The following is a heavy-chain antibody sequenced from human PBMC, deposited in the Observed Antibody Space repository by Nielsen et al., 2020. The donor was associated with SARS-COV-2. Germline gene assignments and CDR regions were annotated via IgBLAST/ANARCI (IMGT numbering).Heavy chain of an antibody. Sequence: GESLPISCVASCFTFNHFGIHWVRPAPGKRLELLPVISYSGRVKYYRDSLEGRFTISRDSSKRTVWLQLSGLRIEDTAVYYCAKSGNFFFLGESRLMDVWGQGTTVTVS. J-gene: IGHJ6*02. CDR1: CFTFNHFG. CDR2: ISYSGRVK. CDR3: AKSGNFFFLGESRLMDV. D-gene: IGHD2/OR15-2a*01. V-gene: IGHV3-30*18.